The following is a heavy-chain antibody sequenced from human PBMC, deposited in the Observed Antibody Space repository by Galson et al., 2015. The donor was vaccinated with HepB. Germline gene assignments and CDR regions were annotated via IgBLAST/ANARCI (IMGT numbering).Heavy chain of an antibody. CDR1: GFTFGNYA. D-gene: IGHD3-22*01. J-gene: IGHJ4*02. CDR2: IDSSTTYI. CDR3: ARVGNDYDSSAYPFDY. Sequence: SLRLSCAASGFTFGNYAMNWVRQAPGTGLEWVASIDSSTTYIFYADSVRGRFTISRDNAKNSLYLQMNSLRAEDTAVYYCARVGNDYDSSAYPFDYWGQGTLVTVSS. V-gene: IGHV3-21*01.